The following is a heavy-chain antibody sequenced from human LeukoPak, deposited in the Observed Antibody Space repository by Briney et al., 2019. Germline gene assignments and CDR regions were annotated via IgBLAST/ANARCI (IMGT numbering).Heavy chain of an antibody. CDR2: IIPIFDTA. CDR3: ARAKSRGIRGRTHGGRAGWFDP. V-gene: IGHV1-69*13. D-gene: IGHD4-23*01. J-gene: IGHJ5*02. Sequence: SVKVSCKASGGTFSSYAISWVRQAPGQGLEWMGGIIPIFDTANYAQKFQGRVTITEDESTSTAYMELSSLRSEDTAVYYCARAKSRGIRGRTHGGRAGWFDPWGQGTLVTVSS. CDR1: GGTFSSYA.